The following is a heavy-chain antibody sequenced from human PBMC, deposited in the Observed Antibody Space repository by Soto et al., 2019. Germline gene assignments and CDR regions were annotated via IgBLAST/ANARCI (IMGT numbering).Heavy chain of an antibody. CDR1: GLNFSSYF. Sequence: GGSMILSWASAGLNFSSYFMHWVRQDQGKGLEWVAVIWYDGSNKYYADSVKGRFTISRDNSKNTLYLQMNSLRAEDTAVYYCARDPSVYDFWSRYPNPTVGFDYWGQGTLVTVSS. CDR2: IWYDGSNK. J-gene: IGHJ4*02. D-gene: IGHD3-3*01. V-gene: IGHV3-33*01. CDR3: ARDPSVYDFWSRYPNPTVGFDY.